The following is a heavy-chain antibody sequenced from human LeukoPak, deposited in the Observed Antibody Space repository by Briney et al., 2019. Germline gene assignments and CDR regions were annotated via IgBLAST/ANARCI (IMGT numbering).Heavy chain of an antibody. D-gene: IGHD3-22*01. Sequence: PGGSLRLSCAASGVTFSTYPMNWVRQAPGKGLEWVSSISASGDSTYNADSVKGRFTISRDNSKNTLYLQIDSLRAEDTALYYCARATYYDGSDGHYDTYYFDYWGQGTLVTVSS. J-gene: IGHJ4*02. CDR1: GVTFSTYP. CDR3: ARATYYDGSDGHYDTYYFDY. V-gene: IGHV3-23*01. CDR2: ISASGDST.